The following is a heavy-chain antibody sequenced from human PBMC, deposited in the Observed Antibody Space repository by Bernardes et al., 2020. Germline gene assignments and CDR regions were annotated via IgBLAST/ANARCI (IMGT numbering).Heavy chain of an antibody. CDR2: ISAYNGNT. CDR1: GYTFTSYG. J-gene: IGHJ4*02. CDR3: ARDHKDYDILTGYYGGKYFDY. Sequence: ASVKVYGKASGYTFTSYGISWVRQAPGQGLEWMGWISAYNGNTNYAQKLQGRVTMTTDTSTSTAYMELRSLRSDDTAVYYCARDHKDYDILTGYYGGKYFDYWGQGTLVTVSS. V-gene: IGHV1-18*01. D-gene: IGHD3-9*01.